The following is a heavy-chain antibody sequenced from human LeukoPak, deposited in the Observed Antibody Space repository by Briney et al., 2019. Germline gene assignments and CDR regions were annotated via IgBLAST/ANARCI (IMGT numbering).Heavy chain of an antibody. CDR1: GYTFTGYY. Sequence: ASVKVSCKASGYTFTGYYMHWVRQAPGQGLEWMGWINPNSGGTNYAQKFQGRVTMTRDTSTSTVYMELSSLRSEDTAVYYCARRNDNCGGDCYYFDYWGQGTLVTVSS. J-gene: IGHJ4*02. CDR2: INPNSGGT. V-gene: IGHV1-2*02. CDR3: ARRNDNCGGDCYYFDY. D-gene: IGHD2-21*02.